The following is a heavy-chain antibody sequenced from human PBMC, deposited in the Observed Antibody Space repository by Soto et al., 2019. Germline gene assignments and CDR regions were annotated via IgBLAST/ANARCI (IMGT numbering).Heavy chain of an antibody. V-gene: IGHV1-69*13. J-gene: IGHJ6*02. CDR3: ARDDTNYLKDIAVVPAAKGMDV. Sequence: GASVKVSCKASGGTFSSYAISWVRQAPGQGLEWMGGIIPIFGTANYAQKFQGRVTITADESTSTAYMELSSLRSEDTAVYYCARDDTNYLKDIAVVPAAKGMDVWGQGTTVTVSS. D-gene: IGHD2-2*01. CDR2: IIPIFGTA. CDR1: GGTFSSYA.